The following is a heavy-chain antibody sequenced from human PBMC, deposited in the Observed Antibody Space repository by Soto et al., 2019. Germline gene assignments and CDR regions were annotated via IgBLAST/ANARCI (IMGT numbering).Heavy chain of an antibody. CDR3: AKDRGSGIFEAPEFDY. CDR1: GSTFSTFD. CDR2: IRGTDGST. Sequence: PGESLKISCAASGSTFSTFDMTWVRQAPGKGLEWVSIIRGTDGSTYYADSVKGRFTISRDNSKNTLYLQMNSLRAEDTAVYYCAKDRGSGIFEAPEFDYWGQGTLVTVSS. V-gene: IGHV3-23*01. D-gene: IGHD3-10*01. J-gene: IGHJ4*02.